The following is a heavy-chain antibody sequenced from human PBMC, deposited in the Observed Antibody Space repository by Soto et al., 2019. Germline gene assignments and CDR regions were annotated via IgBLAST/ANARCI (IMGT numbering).Heavy chain of an antibody. CDR3: ARDIAKVTTWNGHTNHYYYGMDV. CDR2: IIPIFGTA. Sequence: QVQLVQSGAEVKKPGSSVKVSCKASGGTFSSYAISWVRQAPGQGLEWMGGIIPIFGTANYAQKFQGRVTITADESTSTAYMELSSLRSEDTAVYYCARDIAKVTTWNGHTNHYYYGMDVWGQGTTVTVSS. J-gene: IGHJ6*02. CDR1: GGTFSSYA. D-gene: IGHD4-4*01. V-gene: IGHV1-69*01.